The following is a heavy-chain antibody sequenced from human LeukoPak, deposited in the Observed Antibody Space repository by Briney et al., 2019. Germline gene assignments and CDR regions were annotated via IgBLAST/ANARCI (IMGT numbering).Heavy chain of an antibody. CDR1: GGSISSSSYY. J-gene: IGHJ6*03. V-gene: IGHV4-39*07. CDR2: IYYSGSS. CDR3: ARDHLPAGAPGYYMDV. Sequence: SETLSLTCTVSGGSISSSSYYWGWIRQPPGEGLEWIGGIYYSGSSYYNPSLKSRVTISVDTSKNQFSLMLRSVTAADTAVYYCARDHLPAGAPGYYMDVWGKGTTVTVSS. D-gene: IGHD4/OR15-4a*01.